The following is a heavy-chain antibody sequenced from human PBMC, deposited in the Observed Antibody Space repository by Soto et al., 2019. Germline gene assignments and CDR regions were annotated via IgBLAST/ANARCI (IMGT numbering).Heavy chain of an antibody. Sequence: EVQLLESGGGLVQPGGSLRLSCAASRFTFSSFGMSWFRQAPGKGLEWVSSVTGNGIGTYYADSVKGRFTISIDHAKNTVYRQMNSLRPDDTAVYYCAEERPSQWLAHFDFWGQGTLVTVSS. CDR2: VTGNGIGT. V-gene: IGHV3-23*01. J-gene: IGHJ4*02. CDR3: AEERPSQWLAHFDF. CDR1: RFTFSSFG. D-gene: IGHD6-19*01.